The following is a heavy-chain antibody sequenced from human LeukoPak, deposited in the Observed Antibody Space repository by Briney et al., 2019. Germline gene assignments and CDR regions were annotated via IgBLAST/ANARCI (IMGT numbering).Heavy chain of an antibody. CDR1: GFTFDDYA. CDR3: AKDYYGDYYYMDV. J-gene: IGHJ6*03. D-gene: IGHD4-17*01. Sequence: GGSLRLSCAASGFTFDDYAMHWVRHAPGKGLEWVSGISWNSGSIGYADSVKGRFTISRDNAKNSLYLQMNSLRAEDTALYYCAKDYYGDYYYMDVWGKGTTVTVSS. V-gene: IGHV3-9*01. CDR2: ISWNSGSI.